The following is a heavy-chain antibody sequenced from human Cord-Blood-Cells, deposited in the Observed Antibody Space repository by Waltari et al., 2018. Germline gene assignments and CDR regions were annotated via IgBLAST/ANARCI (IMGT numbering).Heavy chain of an antibody. CDR1: GYTLPELS. V-gene: IGHV1-24*01. CDR3: ATRGGYYYDSSGSPGAFDI. J-gene: IGHJ3*02. Sequence: QVQLVQSGAAVKKPGASVKVSCKVSGYTLPELSIHSVRQAPGQGLEWRGGFDPGDGETIYAQKFQGRVTMTEDTSTDTAYMELSSLRSEDTAVYYCATRGGYYYDSSGSPGAFDIWGQGTMVTVSS. CDR2: FDPGDGET. D-gene: IGHD3-22*01.